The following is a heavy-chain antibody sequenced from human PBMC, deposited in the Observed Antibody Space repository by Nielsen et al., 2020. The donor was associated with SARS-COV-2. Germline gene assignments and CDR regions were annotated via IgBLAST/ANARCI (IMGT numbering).Heavy chain of an antibody. V-gene: IGHV3-48*01. CDR3: ARCAYYYDSSGYPHPTLFDY. CDR2: ISTSSSPK. D-gene: IGHD3-22*01. J-gene: IGHJ4*02. Sequence: WIRQPPGKGLEWVSYISTSSSPKYYADSVKGRFIISRDNAKNSLYLQMNSLGAEDTAVYYCARCAYYYDSSGYPHPTLFDYWGQGTLVTVPQ.